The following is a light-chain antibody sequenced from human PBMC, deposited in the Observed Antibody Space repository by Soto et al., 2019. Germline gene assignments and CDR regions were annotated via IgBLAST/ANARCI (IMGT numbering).Light chain of an antibody. CDR3: HQYGSSPGT. CDR1: QTVTSNY. J-gene: IGKJ1*01. V-gene: IGKV3-20*01. CDR2: GAS. Sequence: EIVLTQSPGTLSSSPGERATLSCRASQTVTSNYLAWYQQKPGQAPRLLFFGASIRSTGLPDRFSGGGSGTDFTLIISRLEPEDFAVYYCHQYGSSPGTFGQGTRVEVK.